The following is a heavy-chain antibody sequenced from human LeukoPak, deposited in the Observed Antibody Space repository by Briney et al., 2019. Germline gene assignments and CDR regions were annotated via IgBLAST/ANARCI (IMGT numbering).Heavy chain of an antibody. CDR1: GFTVSSNY. CDR3: AREGYSYGLYI. CDR2: IYGGGST. V-gene: IGHV3-53*01. Sequence: PGGSLRLSCAASGFTVSSNYMSWVRQAPGKGLEWVSVIYGGGSTYYADSVKGRFTISRDNSKNTLYLQINSLRAEDTAVYYCAREGYSYGLYIWGQGTMVTVSS. J-gene: IGHJ3*02. D-gene: IGHD5-18*01.